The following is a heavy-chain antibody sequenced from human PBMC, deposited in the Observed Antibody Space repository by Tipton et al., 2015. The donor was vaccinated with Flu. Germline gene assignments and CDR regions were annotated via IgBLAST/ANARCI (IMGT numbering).Heavy chain of an antibody. CDR1: GDSISSGSCY. V-gene: IGHV4-61*02. D-gene: IGHD1-1*01. CDR3: ARDEAAPWKYFDY. J-gene: IGHJ4*02. CDR2: VFTTGST. Sequence: TLSLTCTVSGDSISSGSCYWNWIRQPAGKGLQWIGRVFTTGSTKYNPSLKGRLTISVDTSKNQFSLNLTSVTAADTAVYYCARDEAAPWKYFDYWGQGILVTVSS.